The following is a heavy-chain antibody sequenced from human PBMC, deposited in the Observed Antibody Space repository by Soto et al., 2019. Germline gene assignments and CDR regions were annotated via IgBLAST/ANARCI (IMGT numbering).Heavy chain of an antibody. Sequence: QLQLQESGPGLAKPSETLSLTCTVSGGSISSSRCYWGWIRQPPGKGLEWIGSIYYSGSTYYNPSRKSRVTISVDTSKNQFSLKLSSVTAADTAVYYCASLNYYYYGMDVWGQGTTVTVSS. CDR1: GGSISSSRCY. V-gene: IGHV4-39*01. CDR3: ASLNYYYYGMDV. J-gene: IGHJ6*02. CDR2: IYYSGST.